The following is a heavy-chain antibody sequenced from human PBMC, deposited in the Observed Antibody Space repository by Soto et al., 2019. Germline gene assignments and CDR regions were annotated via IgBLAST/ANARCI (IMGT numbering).Heavy chain of an antibody. J-gene: IGHJ5*02. D-gene: IGHD3-3*01. CDR2: FDPEDGET. CDR3: ATDPSAVLRFVEWPPAWFDP. V-gene: IGHV1-24*01. CDR1: GYTLTELS. Sequence: ASVKVSCKVSGYTLTELSMHWVRQAPGKGLEWMGGFDPEDGETIYAQKFQGRVTMTEDTSTDTAYMELSSLRSEDTAVYYCATDPSAVLRFVEWPPAWFDPWGQGTLVTVSS.